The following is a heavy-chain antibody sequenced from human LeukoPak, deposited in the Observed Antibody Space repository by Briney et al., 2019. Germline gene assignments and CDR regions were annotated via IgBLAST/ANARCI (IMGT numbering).Heavy chain of an antibody. CDR3: TRDPNYPTYSSGWYH. CDR2: ISHRDSTT. J-gene: IGHJ4*02. CDR1: GFTFSDFT. D-gene: IGHD6-19*01. Sequence: PGGSLRLSCAASGFTFSDFTMNWVRQAPGKGLEWVSYISHRDSTTSYSEPVRGRFTISRDNAKNSLYLQMNSLRAEDTAIYYCTRDPNYPTYSSGWYHWGQGTLATVSS. V-gene: IGHV3-48*04.